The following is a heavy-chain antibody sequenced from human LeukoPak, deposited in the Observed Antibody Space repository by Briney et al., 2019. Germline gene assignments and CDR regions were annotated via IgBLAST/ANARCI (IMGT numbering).Heavy chain of an antibody. V-gene: IGHV4-30-4*01. Sequence: SQTLSLTCTVSGGSISSGDYYWSWIRQPPGTGLEWIGYIYYSGSTYYNPSLKSRVTMSVDTSKNQFSLKLSSVTAADTAVYYCARGAYDSSAYYYSYFDYWGQGTLVTVSS. CDR3: ARGAYDSSAYYYSYFDY. CDR2: IYYSGST. D-gene: IGHD3-22*01. CDR1: GGSISSGDYY. J-gene: IGHJ4*02.